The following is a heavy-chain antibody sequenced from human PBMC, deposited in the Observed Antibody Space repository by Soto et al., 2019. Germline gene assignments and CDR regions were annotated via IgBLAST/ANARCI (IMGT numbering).Heavy chain of an antibody. CDR1: GGSISSSNW. D-gene: IGHD5-12*01. J-gene: IGHJ6*03. V-gene: IGHV4-4*02. CDR3: ARSGGWQHTPDGGGYVYYYMDV. Sequence: PSETLSLTCAVSGGSISSSNWWSWVRQPPGKGLEWIGEIYHSGTTNYNPSLKSRVTMSVDTSKNQFSLKLSSVTAADTAVYYCARSGGWQHTPDGGGYVYYYMDVWGKGTTVTVSS. CDR2: IYHSGTT.